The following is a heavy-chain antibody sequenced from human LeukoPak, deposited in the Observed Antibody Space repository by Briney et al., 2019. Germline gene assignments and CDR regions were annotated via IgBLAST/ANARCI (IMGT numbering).Heavy chain of an antibody. CDR1: GFTFSSYA. Sequence: GGSLRLSCAASGFTFSSYAMSWVRQAPGKGLEWVSAISGSGGSTYYADSVKGRFTISRDNSKNTLYLQMNSLRVEDTAVYYCARVMGESALYDPFDYWGQGTLVTVSS. CDR2: ISGSGGST. D-gene: IGHD3-16*02. CDR3: ARVMGESALYDPFDY. J-gene: IGHJ4*02. V-gene: IGHV3-23*01.